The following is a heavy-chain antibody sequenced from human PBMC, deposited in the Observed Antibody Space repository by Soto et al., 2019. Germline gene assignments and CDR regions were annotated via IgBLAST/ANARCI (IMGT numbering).Heavy chain of an antibody. V-gene: IGHV4-59*01. CDR2: IYYSGIT. J-gene: IGHJ5*02. D-gene: IGHD3-10*01. Sequence: PSETLSLTCSVFGGSISSYYWSWIRQPPGKGLEWIGYIYYSGITNYNPSLKSRVTISGDTSKNQFSLKLSSVTAADTAVYYCARDIGSGSYWFDPWGQGTLVTSPQ. CDR1: GGSISSYY. CDR3: ARDIGSGSYWFDP.